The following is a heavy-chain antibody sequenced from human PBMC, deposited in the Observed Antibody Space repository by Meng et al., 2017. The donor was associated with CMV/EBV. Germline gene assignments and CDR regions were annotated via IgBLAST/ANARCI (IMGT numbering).Heavy chain of an antibody. Sequence: GESLKISCAASGFTFSDYYMSWIRQAPGKGLEWASYISSSGSTIYYADSVKGRFTISRDNAKNSLYLQMNSLRAEDTAVYYCASAYGFWSGYRYYFDYWGQGTLVTVSS. CDR3: ASAYGFWSGYRYYFDY. CDR2: ISSSGSTI. V-gene: IGHV3-11*04. J-gene: IGHJ4*02. CDR1: GFTFSDYY. D-gene: IGHD3-3*01.